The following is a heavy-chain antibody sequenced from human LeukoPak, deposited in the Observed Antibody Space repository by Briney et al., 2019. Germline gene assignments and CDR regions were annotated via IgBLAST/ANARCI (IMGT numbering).Heavy chain of an antibody. D-gene: IGHD3-22*01. CDR2: ISGSGGST. Sequence: GGSLRLSCAASGFTFSSYAMSRVRQAPGKGLEWVSAISGSGGSTYYAHSVKRRFTISRDNSKNTLYLQMDSLRPEDTAVYYCAKQFYYDSSGYYYHHYYGMDVWGQGTTVTVSS. V-gene: IGHV3-23*01. CDR1: GFTFSSYA. J-gene: IGHJ6*02. CDR3: AKQFYYDSSGYYYHHYYGMDV.